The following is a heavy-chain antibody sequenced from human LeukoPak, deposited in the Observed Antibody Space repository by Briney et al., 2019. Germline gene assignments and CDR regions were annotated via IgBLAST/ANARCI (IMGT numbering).Heavy chain of an antibody. CDR2: IYSGGST. J-gene: IGHJ4*02. V-gene: IGHV3-66*01. D-gene: IGHD3-9*01. CDR1: GFTVSSNF. Sequence: GGSLRLSCAASGFTVSSNFMSWVRQAPGKGLEWVSVIYSGGSTYYADSVKGRFTISRDNSKNTLYLQMNSLRVEDTTVYYCALGLVTDYWGQGTLVTVSS. CDR3: ALGLVTDY.